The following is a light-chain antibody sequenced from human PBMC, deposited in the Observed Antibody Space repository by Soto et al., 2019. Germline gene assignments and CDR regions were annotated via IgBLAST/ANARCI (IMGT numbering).Light chain of an antibody. CDR1: SSDVGSYNL. CDR2: EVS. Sequence: QSALTQPASVSGSPGQSITISCTGTSSDVGSYNLVSWYQQHPGKAPKLMIYEVSKRPSGVSNRFSGSKSGNTASLTISGLQAEYEADYYCCSYAGSSTWVFGGGTQLTVL. V-gene: IGLV2-23*02. J-gene: IGLJ3*02. CDR3: CSYAGSSTWV.